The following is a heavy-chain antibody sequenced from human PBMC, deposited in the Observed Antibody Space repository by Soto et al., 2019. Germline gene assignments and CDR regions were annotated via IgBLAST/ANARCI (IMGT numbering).Heavy chain of an antibody. CDR1: GFTFSSYA. Sequence: GGSLRLSCAASGFTFSSYAMSWVRQAPGKGLEWVSAISGSGGSTYYADSVKGRFTISRDNSKNTLYLQMNSLRAEDTAVYYCAKVYYDFWSGYPDYYYYYMDVWGKGTTVTVSS. D-gene: IGHD3-3*01. V-gene: IGHV3-23*01. CDR3: AKVYYDFWSGYPDYYYYYMDV. CDR2: ISGSGGST. J-gene: IGHJ6*03.